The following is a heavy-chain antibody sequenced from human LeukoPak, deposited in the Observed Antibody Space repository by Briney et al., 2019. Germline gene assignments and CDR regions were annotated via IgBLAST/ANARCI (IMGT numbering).Heavy chain of an antibody. J-gene: IGHJ6*03. D-gene: IGHD5-12*01. CDR2: INWNGGST. CDR3: ARDSGYDSNYYYYYMDV. V-gene: IGHV3-20*04. CDR1: GFTFDDYG. Sequence: PGGSLRLSCAASGFTFDDYGMSWVRQAPGKGLEWVSGINWNGGSTGYADSVKGRFTISRDNAKNSLYLQMNSLRAEDTAVYYCARDSGYDSNYYYYYMDVWGKGTTVTVSS.